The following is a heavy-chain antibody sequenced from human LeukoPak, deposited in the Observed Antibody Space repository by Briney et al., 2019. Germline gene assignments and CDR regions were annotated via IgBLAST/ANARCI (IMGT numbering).Heavy chain of an antibody. CDR1: GYTFTSYG. Sequence: ASVKVSCKASGYTFTSYGISWVRQAPGQGLEWMGWISAYNGNTNYAQKLQGRVTMTTDTSTSTAYMELRSLRSDDTAVYYCARDSLDYGDYPEEAFDIWGQGTMVTVSS. CDR3: ARDSLDYGDYPEEAFDI. CDR2: ISAYNGNT. D-gene: IGHD4-17*01. V-gene: IGHV1-18*01. J-gene: IGHJ3*02.